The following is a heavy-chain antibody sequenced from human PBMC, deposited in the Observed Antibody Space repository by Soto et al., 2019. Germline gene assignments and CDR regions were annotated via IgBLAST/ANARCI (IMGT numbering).Heavy chain of an antibody. Sequence: GRLDLTSAVYGGSFSGYYGSGIRKTPGKGLEWIGEINHSGRTNYNPSLKSRVTISVDTSKNQFSLKLSSVTAADTAVYYCARALYDYVWGSYRRYNWFDPWGQGTLVTVSS. D-gene: IGHD3-16*02. CDR2: INHSGRT. CDR3: ARALYDYVWGSYRRYNWFDP. CDR1: GGSFSGYY. J-gene: IGHJ5*02. V-gene: IGHV4-34*01.